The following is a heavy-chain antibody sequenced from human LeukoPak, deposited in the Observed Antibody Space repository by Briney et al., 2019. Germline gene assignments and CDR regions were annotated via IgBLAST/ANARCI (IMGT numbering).Heavy chain of an antibody. V-gene: IGHV3-73*01. Sequence: GGSLKLSCAASGFIFSASPIHWVRQAPGKGLEWVGRIRSKEYSYATACAESLRGRCTVFRDDSENTAYLQMSSLKTEDTAVYYCARRIGDSYFYGMDLWGQGTPVTVSS. CDR2: IRSKEYSYAT. CDR3: ARRIGDSYFYGMDL. D-gene: IGHD3-16*02. CDR1: GFIFSASP. J-gene: IGHJ6*02.